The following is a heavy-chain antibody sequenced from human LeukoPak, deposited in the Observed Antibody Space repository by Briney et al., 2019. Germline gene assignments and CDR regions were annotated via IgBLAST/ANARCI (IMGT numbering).Heavy chain of an antibody. V-gene: IGHV4-59*01. CDR3: ARHASVDGNWPRPLDY. J-gene: IGHJ4*02. CDR1: GGSISSYY. D-gene: IGHD6-19*01. Sequence: SETLSLTCTVSGGSISSYYWSWIRQPPGKGLEWIGYIYCSGSTNYNPSLKSRVTISVDTSKNQFSLKLSSVTAADTAVYYCARHASVDGNWPRPLDYWGQGSLVTVSS. CDR2: IYCSGST.